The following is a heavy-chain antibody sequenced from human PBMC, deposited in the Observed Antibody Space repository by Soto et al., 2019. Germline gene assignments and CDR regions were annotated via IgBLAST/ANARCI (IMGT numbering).Heavy chain of an antibody. V-gene: IGHV3-30-3*01. CDR1: GFTFSSYA. D-gene: IGHD1-26*01. CDR2: ISYDGSNK. Sequence: PGGSLRLSCAASGFTFSSYAMHWVRQAPGKGLEWVAVISYDGSNKYYADSVKGRLTISRDNSKNTLYLQMNSLRAEDTAVYYCAREGGAGSYSYYYGMDVWGQGTTVTVSS. J-gene: IGHJ6*02. CDR3: AREGGAGSYSYYYGMDV.